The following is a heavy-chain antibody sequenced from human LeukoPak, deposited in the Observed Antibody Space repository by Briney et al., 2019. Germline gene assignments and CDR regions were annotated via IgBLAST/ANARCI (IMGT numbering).Heavy chain of an antibody. CDR3: ARGQRGLPY. D-gene: IGHD3/OR15-3a*01. CDR1: GGSISPYY. V-gene: IGHV4-59*01. J-gene: IGHJ4*02. Sequence: SETLSLTCTVAGGSISPYYWSWVRQPPGNGLEWIGNIYYSGSTDSNPSLKSRVTFSVDTSKNQFSLKLSSVTAADTAMYYCARGQRGLPYWGQGTLVTVSS. CDR2: IYYSGST.